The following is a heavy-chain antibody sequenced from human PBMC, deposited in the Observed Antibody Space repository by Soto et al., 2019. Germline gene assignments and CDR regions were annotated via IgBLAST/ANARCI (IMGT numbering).Heavy chain of an antibody. D-gene: IGHD4-17*01. CDR3: AKDTRKTTVVTGAFDI. Sequence: PGGSLRLSCAASGFTFSSYGMHWVRQAPGKGLEWVAVISYDGSNKYYADSVKGRFTISRDNSKNTLYLQMNSLRAEDTAVYYCAKDTRKTTVVTGAFDIWGQGTMVTVSS. CDR1: GFTFSSYG. V-gene: IGHV3-30*18. CDR2: ISYDGSNK. J-gene: IGHJ3*02.